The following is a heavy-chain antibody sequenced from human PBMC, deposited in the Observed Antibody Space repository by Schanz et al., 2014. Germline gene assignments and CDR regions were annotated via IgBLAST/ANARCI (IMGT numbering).Heavy chain of an antibody. CDR3: ARDAADFYDILTEEDY. D-gene: IGHD3-9*01. CDR1: GYTFTSYG. Sequence: QVQLVQSGAEVKKPGASVKVSCKASGYTFTSYGISWVRQAPGQGLEWMGWISAHNGNTKYPQKLQGRVTMTTDTTTSTAYMELRSLRSDDTAVYYCARDAADFYDILTEEDYWGQGTLVTVSS. J-gene: IGHJ4*02. CDR2: ISAHNGNT. V-gene: IGHV1-18*01.